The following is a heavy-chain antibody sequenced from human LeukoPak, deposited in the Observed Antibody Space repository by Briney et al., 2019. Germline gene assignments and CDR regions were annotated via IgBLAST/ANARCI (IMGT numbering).Heavy chain of an antibody. CDR1: GFTFSSYG. CDR2: ISYDGSNK. CDR3: ARDGAGYSSG. D-gene: IGHD6-19*01. V-gene: IGHV3-33*08. Sequence: GGSLRLSCAASGFTFSSYGMHWVRQAPGKGLEWVAVISYDGSNKYYADSVKGRFTISRDNAKNSLYLQMNSLRAEDTAVYYCARDGAGYSSGWGQGTLVTVSS. J-gene: IGHJ4*02.